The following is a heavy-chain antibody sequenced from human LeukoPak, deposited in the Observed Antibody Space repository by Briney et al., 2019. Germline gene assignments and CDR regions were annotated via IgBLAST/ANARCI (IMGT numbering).Heavy chain of an antibody. D-gene: IGHD3-22*01. V-gene: IGHV1-18*01. J-gene: IGHJ4*02. CDR3: ARDWYYYDSSGYYPWDY. Sequence: ASVEVSCKASGYTFTSYGISWVRQAPGQGLEWMGWISAYNGNTNYAQKLQGRVTMTTDTSTSTAYMELRSLRSDDTAVYYCARDWYYYDSSGYYPWDYWGQGTLVTVSS. CDR1: GYTFTSYG. CDR2: ISAYNGNT.